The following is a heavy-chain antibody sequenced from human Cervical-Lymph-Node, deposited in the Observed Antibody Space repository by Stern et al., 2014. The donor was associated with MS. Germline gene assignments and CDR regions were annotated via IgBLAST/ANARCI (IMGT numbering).Heavy chain of an antibody. Sequence: QVQLVQSGAEVKKPGASGKVSCKASGYTFTTYYIHWVRQAPGQGLEWMGMIYPSGGSTSYAPKFQGRVTMTRDTSTSTIYMELSSLRSEDTAIYYCARDRFAFDFWGQGTMVTVSS. V-gene: IGHV1-46*01. CDR1: GYTFTTYY. J-gene: IGHJ3*01. CDR3: ARDRFAFDF. CDR2: IYPSGGST.